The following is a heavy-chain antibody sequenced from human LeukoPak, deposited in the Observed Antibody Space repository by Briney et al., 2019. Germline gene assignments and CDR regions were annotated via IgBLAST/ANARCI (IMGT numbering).Heavy chain of an antibody. D-gene: IGHD2-2*01. CDR2: MNPNSGNT. Sequence: ASVKVSCKASGYTFTSYDINWVRQATGQGLEWMGWMNPNSGNTGYAQKFQGRVTITRNTSISTAYMELSSLRSKDTAVYYCARCGSTSCYDYYYYMDVWGKGTTVTVSS. CDR1: GYTFTSYD. CDR3: ARCGSTSCYDYYYYMDV. V-gene: IGHV1-8*03. J-gene: IGHJ6*03.